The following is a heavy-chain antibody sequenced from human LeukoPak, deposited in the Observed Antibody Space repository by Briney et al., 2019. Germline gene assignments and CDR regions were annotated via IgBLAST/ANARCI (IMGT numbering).Heavy chain of an antibody. CDR3: AREDCSSTSCLVDY. CDR2: INHSGST. CDR1: GGSFSGYY. V-gene: IGHV4-34*01. D-gene: IGHD2-2*01. J-gene: IGHJ4*02. Sequence: PSETLSLTCAVYGGSFSGYYWSWIRQPPGKGLEWIGEINHSGSTNYNPSLKSRVTISVDTSKNQFSLKLSSVTAADTAVYYCAREDCSSTSCLVDYWGQGTLVTVSS.